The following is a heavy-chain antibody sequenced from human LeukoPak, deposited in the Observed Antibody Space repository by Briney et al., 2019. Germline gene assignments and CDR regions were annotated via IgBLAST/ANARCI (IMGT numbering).Heavy chain of an antibody. CDR1: GFTFSDYY. V-gene: IGHV3-11*01. J-gene: IGHJ4*02. CDR3: ARAQAPRTTVVTRLIDY. CDR2: ISSSGSTI. D-gene: IGHD4-23*01. Sequence: PGGSLRLSCAASGFTFSDYYMSWIRQAPGKGLEWVSYISSSGSTIYYADSVKGRFTISRDNAKNSLYLQMNSLRAEDTAVYYCARAQAPRTTVVTRLIDYWGQGTLVTVSS.